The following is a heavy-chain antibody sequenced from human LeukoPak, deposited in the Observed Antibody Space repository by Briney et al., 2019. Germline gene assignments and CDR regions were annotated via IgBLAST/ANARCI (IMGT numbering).Heavy chain of an antibody. CDR1: GGSIGTYY. Sequence: SETLSLTCTVSGGSIGTYYWSWIRQPPGKGLEWIGYIYYNGYTDYNPSLKSRVTISLHTSKNQFSLKLSSVNAADTAVYYCVRDRHWTNDWVFDYWGQGTLVTVSS. CDR2: IYYNGYT. V-gene: IGHV4-59*01. CDR3: VRDRHWTNDWVFDY. J-gene: IGHJ4*02. D-gene: IGHD1/OR15-1a*01.